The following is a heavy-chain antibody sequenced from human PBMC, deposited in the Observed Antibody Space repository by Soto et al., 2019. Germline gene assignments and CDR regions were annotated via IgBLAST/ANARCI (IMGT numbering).Heavy chain of an antibody. Sequence: QVQLVESGGGLVKPGGSLRLSCAVSGFTLSDYYMSWIRQAPGKGLEWVSYISSSRSYTNYADSVKGRFTISRDNAKNSLYLQMKSLRVEDTAVYYCARDADILTGSDAFDIWGQGTMVTVSS. CDR1: GFTLSDYY. CDR3: ARDADILTGSDAFDI. V-gene: IGHV3-11*05. J-gene: IGHJ3*02. CDR2: ISSSRSYT. D-gene: IGHD3-9*01.